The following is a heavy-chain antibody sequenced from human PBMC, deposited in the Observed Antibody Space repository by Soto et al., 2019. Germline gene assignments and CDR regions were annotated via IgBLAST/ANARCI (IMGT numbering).Heavy chain of an antibody. J-gene: IGHJ5*02. CDR2: ISWNSGSI. D-gene: IGHD6-19*01. CDR3: AKDIREQWLLHNWFDH. V-gene: IGHV3-9*01. Sequence: EVQLVESGGGLVQPGRSLRLSCAASGFTFDDYAMHWVRQAPGKGLEWVSGISWNSGSIGYADSVKGRFTISRDNAKNSLYLQMNSLRAEDTALYYCAKDIREQWLLHNWFDHWGQGTLVTVSS. CDR1: GFTFDDYA.